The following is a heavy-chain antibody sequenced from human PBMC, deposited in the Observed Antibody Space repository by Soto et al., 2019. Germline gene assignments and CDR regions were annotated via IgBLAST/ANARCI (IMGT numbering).Heavy chain of an antibody. Sequence: QITLKESGPTLVKPTQTLRLTCTFSGSSLSTSGEGVGWIRQPPGKALEWLALIFWDDDERYTPSLKSRVSITKDTSKYQVVITMTNMDHVDTATYYCEHFKALQPYYWGQGTLVTVSS. CDR1: GSSLSTSGEG. CDR3: EHFKALQPYY. V-gene: IGHV2-5*02. CDR2: IFWDDDE. J-gene: IGHJ4*02. D-gene: IGHD1-1*01.